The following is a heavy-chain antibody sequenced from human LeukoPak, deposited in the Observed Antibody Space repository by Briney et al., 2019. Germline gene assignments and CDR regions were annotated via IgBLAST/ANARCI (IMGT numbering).Heavy chain of an antibody. Sequence: GGSLRLSCAASGFTFSSYSTNWIRQAPGKGLEWVSFISSSSAHINYADFVKGRFTISRDNPRNSLYLQMNSLRAEDTAVYYCARDIGGSYTAIDYWGQGTLVTVSS. CDR2: ISSSSAHI. V-gene: IGHV3-21*01. J-gene: IGHJ4*02. CDR1: GFTFSSYS. CDR3: ARDIGGSYTAIDY. D-gene: IGHD1-26*01.